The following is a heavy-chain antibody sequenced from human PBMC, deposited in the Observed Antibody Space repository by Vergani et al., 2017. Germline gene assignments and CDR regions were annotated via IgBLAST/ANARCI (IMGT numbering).Heavy chain of an antibody. Sequence: QVHLNEAGPGLVKPSQTLSLTCTVSGASITSGSFYWSWIRQPAGKGLEWIGRIHASGTKNYNPSLRSRVTLSVDTSKNQLSLKMISMTAADTAVYYCVRQKDYYMDVWGKGTTVTVS. CDR2: IHASGTK. CDR1: GASITSGSFY. V-gene: IGHV4-61*02. J-gene: IGHJ6*03. CDR3: VRQKDYYMDV.